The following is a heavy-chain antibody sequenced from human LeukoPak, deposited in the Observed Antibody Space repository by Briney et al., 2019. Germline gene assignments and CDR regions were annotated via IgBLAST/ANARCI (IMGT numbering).Heavy chain of an antibody. CDR2: INHSGST. D-gene: IGHD5-12*01. CDR3: ARDSGRLTDTNYYYYYYGMDV. CDR1: GGSFSGYY. V-gene: IGHV4-34*01. J-gene: IGHJ6*02. Sequence: TTSETLSLTCAVYGGSFSGYYWSWIRQPPGKGLEWIGEINHSGSTNYNPSLKSRVTISVDTSKNQFSLKLSSVTAADTAVYFCARDSGRLTDTNYYYYYYGMDVWGQGTTVTVSS.